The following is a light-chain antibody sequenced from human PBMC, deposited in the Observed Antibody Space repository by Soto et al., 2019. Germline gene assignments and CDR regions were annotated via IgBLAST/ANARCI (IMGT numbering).Light chain of an antibody. CDR2: GAS. V-gene: IGKV3-15*01. Sequence: ETAMTQSPATLSASPGERATLSCRASQSVTSNLAWYQQKPGQAPRVLIYGASTRATGVPARFSGSGSGTEFTLTISSLQSEDFAVYYCLQYSIRPWTFGQGTKV. CDR1: QSVTSN. J-gene: IGKJ1*01. CDR3: LQYSIRPWT.